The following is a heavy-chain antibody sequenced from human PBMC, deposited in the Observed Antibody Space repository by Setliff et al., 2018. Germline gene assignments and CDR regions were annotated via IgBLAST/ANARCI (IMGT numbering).Heavy chain of an antibody. J-gene: IGHJ4*02. CDR2: ISSYNENT. CDR1: GYMFKSYG. V-gene: IGHV1-18*04. D-gene: IGHD3-22*01. Sequence: GASVKVSCKASGYMFKSYGINWMRQAAGQGFEWMGWISSYNENTKSAQKFQGRISMTTDTTTATSYMELRSLRSDDSAVYYCARINFYVSSGHYYAPDYWGQGTRVTVSS. CDR3: ARINFYVSSGHYYAPDY.